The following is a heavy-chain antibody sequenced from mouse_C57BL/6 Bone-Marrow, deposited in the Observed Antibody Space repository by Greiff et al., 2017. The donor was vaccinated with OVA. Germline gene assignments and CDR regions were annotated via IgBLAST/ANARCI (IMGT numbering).Heavy chain of an antibody. CDR2: ISRGGSYT. J-gene: IGHJ1*03. D-gene: IGHD1-1*01. CDR3: SGQRDYYGSSYYWYFDV. CDR1: GFTFSSYG. Sequence: EVHLVESGGDLVKPGGSLKLSCAASGFTFSSYGMSWVRQTPDKRLEWVATISRGGSYTYYPDSVKGRFTITRDNATNTLYLQLSSLKSEDTAMYDGSGQRDYYGSSYYWYFDVWGTGTTVTVSS. V-gene: IGHV5-6*01.